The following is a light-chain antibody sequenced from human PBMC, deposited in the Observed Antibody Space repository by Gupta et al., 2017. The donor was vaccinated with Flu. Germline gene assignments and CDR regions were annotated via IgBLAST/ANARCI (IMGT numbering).Light chain of an antibody. Sequence: DIVMTQSPLSLPVTPGEPASISCRSSQGLLHSNGYNYLDWYLQKPGQSPQLLIYLGSNRASGVPDRFSGSGSGTDFTLKISRVEAEDVGVYYCRQTIQTSWTFGQGTKVEIK. J-gene: IGKJ1*01. CDR3: RQTIQTSWT. CDR1: QGLLHSNGYNY. CDR2: LGS. V-gene: IGKV2-28*01.